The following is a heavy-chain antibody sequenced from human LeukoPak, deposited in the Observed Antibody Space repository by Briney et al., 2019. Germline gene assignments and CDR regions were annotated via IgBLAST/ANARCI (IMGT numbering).Heavy chain of an antibody. CDR1: GGSISSYY. Sequence: PSETLSLTCTVSGGSISSYYWSWIRQPPGKGLEWIGYIYYSGSTNYNPPLKSRVTISVDTSKNQFSLKLSPVTAADTAVYYCARHSYYYDRYFDYWGQGTLVTVSS. CDR3: ARHSYYYDRYFDY. D-gene: IGHD3-22*01. V-gene: IGHV4-59*01. J-gene: IGHJ4*02. CDR2: IYYSGST.